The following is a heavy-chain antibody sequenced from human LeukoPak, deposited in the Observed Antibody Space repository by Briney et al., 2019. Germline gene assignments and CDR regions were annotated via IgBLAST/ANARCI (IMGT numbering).Heavy chain of an antibody. J-gene: IGHJ4*02. V-gene: IGHV3-33*08. CDR2: ICYDGSKK. CDR3: ARDRFGIRRDYFDY. CDR1: GFTFSDYG. Sequence: GRSLRLSCAASGFTFSDYGMHWVRQAPGKGLEWVAPICYDGSKKYSVDSVKGRFTISRDNSKNTLYLQMNSLRAEDTAVYYCARDRFGIRRDYFDYWGQGTLVTVSS. D-gene: IGHD3-10*01.